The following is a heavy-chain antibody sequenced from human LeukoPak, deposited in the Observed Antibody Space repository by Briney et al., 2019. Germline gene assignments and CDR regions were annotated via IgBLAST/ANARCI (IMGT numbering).Heavy chain of an antibody. CDR2: INPNSGGT. D-gene: IGHD6-13*01. J-gene: IGHJ4*02. CDR3: ARVPIAAAGRGLLDY. Sequence: ASVKVSCKASGYTFTGYYMHWVRQAPGQELEWMGWINPNSGGTNYAQKFQGRVTMTRDTSISTAYMELSRLRSDDTAVYYCARVPIAAAGRGLLDYWGQGTLVTVSS. CDR1: GYTFTGYY. V-gene: IGHV1-2*02.